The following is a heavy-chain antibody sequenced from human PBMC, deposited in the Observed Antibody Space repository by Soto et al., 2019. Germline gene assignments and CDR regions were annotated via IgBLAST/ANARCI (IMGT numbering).Heavy chain of an antibody. CDR1: GGPINSDSYH. J-gene: IGHJ6*02. D-gene: IGHD2-21*02. V-gene: IGHV4-30-4*08. CDR2: IHHSGAF. CDR3: AREDDGGDSLDV. Sequence: QVQLLESGPGLVKPSQTLSLTCTVSGGPINSDSYHWTWIRQSPGKGLEWIGYIHHSGAFLYNPSFKSRLTISVDTSKNQFSLHLSSVTDADTAVYFCAREDDGGDSLDVWGQGTTVTVSS.